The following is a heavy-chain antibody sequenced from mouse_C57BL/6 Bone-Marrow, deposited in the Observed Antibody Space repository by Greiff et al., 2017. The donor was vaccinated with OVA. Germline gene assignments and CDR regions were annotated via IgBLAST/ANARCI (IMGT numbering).Heavy chain of an antibody. J-gene: IGHJ2*01. Sequence: EVKLVESGGGLVKPGGSLKLSCAASGFTFSSYAMSWVRQTPEKRLEWVATISDGGSYTYYPDNVKGRFTISRDNAKNNLYLQMSHLKSEDTAMYYCAAHYYGSSDAGYFDYWGQGTTLTVSS. V-gene: IGHV5-4*03. CDR2: ISDGGSYT. CDR1: GFTFSSYA. CDR3: AAHYYGSSDAGYFDY. D-gene: IGHD1-1*01.